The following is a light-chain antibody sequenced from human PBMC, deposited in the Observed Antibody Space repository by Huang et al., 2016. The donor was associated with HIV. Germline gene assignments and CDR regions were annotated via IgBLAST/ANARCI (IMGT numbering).Light chain of an antibody. J-gene: IGKJ2*01. CDR1: QSVNSK. Sequence: EIVMTQSPATLSLSPGERATRSCRASQSVNSKLAWYQQKPGQAPRLLIYGASTRATGGPGRFSGSGSGTEFTLTISSLQSEDFAVYYCQQYSKWPPNTFGQGTKLESK. CDR3: QQYSKWPPNT. V-gene: IGKV3-15*01. CDR2: GAS.